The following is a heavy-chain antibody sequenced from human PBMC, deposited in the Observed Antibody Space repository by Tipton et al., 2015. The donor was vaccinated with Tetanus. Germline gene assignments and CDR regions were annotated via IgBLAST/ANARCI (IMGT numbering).Heavy chain of an antibody. CDR3: VRSSPIRVADKWGVDWFDP. CDR1: GGSFSGHY. CDR2: VHHSGST. Sequence: TLSLTCAVCGGSFSGHYWSWMRQPPGKGLEWIGEVHHSGSTKYNPSLKSRVTILADTSKDQFSLRLSSVTAADTALYYCVRSSPIRVADKWGVDWFDPWGQGTLVTVSS. J-gene: IGHJ5*02. V-gene: IGHV4-34*01. D-gene: IGHD6-19*01.